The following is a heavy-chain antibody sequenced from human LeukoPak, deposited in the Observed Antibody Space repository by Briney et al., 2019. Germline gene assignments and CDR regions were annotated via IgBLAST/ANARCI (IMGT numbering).Heavy chain of an antibody. J-gene: IGHJ4*02. CDR1: GFTFNNYA. D-gene: IGHD6-19*01. CDR2: VSYDATFT. V-gene: IGHV3-30*03. CDR3: ATTTKSSSGWYTIDY. Sequence: GGSLRLSCAASGFTFNNYAMHWVRQAPDPGLEWVAIVSYDATFTSYADSVKGRFTVSRDNSKDLLYLQMNSLTPEDTAVYYCATTTKSSSGWYTIDYWGQGTLVIVSS.